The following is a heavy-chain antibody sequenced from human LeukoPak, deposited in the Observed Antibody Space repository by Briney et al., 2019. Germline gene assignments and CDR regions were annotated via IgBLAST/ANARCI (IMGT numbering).Heavy chain of an antibody. CDR2: ISGSGGST. Sequence: PGGSLRLSCAASGFTFSSYGMIWVRQAPGKGLEWVSAISGSGGSTYYADSVKGRFTISRDNSKNTLYLQMNSLRAEDTAVYYCAKVHYGDYYFDYWGQGTLVTVSS. CDR1: GFTFSSYG. CDR3: AKVHYGDYYFDY. V-gene: IGHV3-23*01. D-gene: IGHD4-17*01. J-gene: IGHJ4*02.